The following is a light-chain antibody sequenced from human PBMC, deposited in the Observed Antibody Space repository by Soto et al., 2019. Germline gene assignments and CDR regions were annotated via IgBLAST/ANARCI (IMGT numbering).Light chain of an antibody. J-gene: IGKJ3*01. CDR1: QSVISN. CDR3: QQYNDWPFT. CDR2: GAS. V-gene: IGKV3D-15*01. Sequence: IMMTQSPVTLSVSPGERATLACRASQSVISNLAWYQHKPGQAPRLLIYGASIRATGIPARFSGSGSGTEFTLTISSLQSEDFALYFCQQYNDWPFTFGPGTKVDIK.